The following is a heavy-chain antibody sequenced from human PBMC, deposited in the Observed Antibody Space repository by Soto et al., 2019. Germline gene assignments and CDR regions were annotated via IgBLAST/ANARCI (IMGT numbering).Heavy chain of an antibody. Sequence: VQLVESGGGVVQPGKSLRLSCAASGFTFSTFGINWVRQAPGKGLEWVAVISFDGDNKYYADSVKGRFTISRDNSRNTVYLQMNSLRHDDTAVYHCLKDLYDYNYMYYFDFWGQGTLVTVSS. J-gene: IGHJ4*02. D-gene: IGHD4-4*01. CDR1: GFTFSTFG. V-gene: IGHV3-30*18. CDR2: ISFDGDNK. CDR3: LKDLYDYNYMYYFDF.